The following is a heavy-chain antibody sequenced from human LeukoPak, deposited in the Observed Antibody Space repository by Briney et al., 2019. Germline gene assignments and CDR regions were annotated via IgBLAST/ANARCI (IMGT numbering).Heavy chain of an antibody. Sequence: GGSLKISCKGSGYSFTSYWIAWVRQRPGKGLEWMGRIDWSDSDTNYSPFFQGHVTISADQSLSTPCLQWSSLKASDSAMYYCARHNRDYGYYSAYWGQGTLVTVSS. CDR2: IDWSDSDT. CDR1: GYSFTSYW. CDR3: ARHNRDYGYYSAY. D-gene: IGHD4-17*01. V-gene: IGHV5-10-1*01. J-gene: IGHJ4*02.